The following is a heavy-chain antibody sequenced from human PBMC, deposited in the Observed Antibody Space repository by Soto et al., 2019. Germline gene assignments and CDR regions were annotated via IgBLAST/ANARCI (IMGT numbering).Heavy chain of an antibody. CDR1: GGTFSSYA. CDR2: IIPIFGTA. V-gene: IGHV1-69*13. Sequence: SVKVSCKASGGTFSSYAIRWVRQAPGQGLEWMGGIIPIFGTANYAQKFQGRVTITADESTSTAYMELSSLRSEDTAVYYCARVEVYSSSWYRWGQGTLVTVSS. J-gene: IGHJ4*02. D-gene: IGHD6-13*01. CDR3: ARVEVYSSSWYR.